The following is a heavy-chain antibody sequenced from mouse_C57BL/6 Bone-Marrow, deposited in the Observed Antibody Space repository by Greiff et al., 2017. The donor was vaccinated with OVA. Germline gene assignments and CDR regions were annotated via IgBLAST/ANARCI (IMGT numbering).Heavy chain of an antibody. Sequence: VQVVESGADLAKPGASVKLSCKASGYTFTSYWMHWVKQRPGQGLEWIGYINPSSGYTKYNQKFKDKATLTADKSSSTAYMQLSSLTYEDSAVYYCARWGYGRNYFDYWGQGTTLTVSS. V-gene: IGHV1-7*01. CDR3: ARWGYGRNYFDY. CDR1: GYTFTSYW. CDR2: INPSSGYT. J-gene: IGHJ2*01. D-gene: IGHD1-1*01.